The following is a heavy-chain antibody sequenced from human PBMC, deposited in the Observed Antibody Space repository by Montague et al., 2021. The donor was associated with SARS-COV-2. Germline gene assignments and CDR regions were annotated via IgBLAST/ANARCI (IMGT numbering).Heavy chain of an antibody. Sequence: SLRLSCAASGFTFGDYAMSWVRQAPGKGLEWVGVIRSKAYGGTTEYAASGKGRFTIARDDSKSIAHLQINSLKTEDTAVYYCTRDTPDDNFWSGYYVSGGPYYYYYDMDVWGKGTTVTVSS. D-gene: IGHD3-3*01. CDR2: IRSKAYGGTT. J-gene: IGHJ6*03. V-gene: IGHV3-49*04. CDR1: GFTFGDYA. CDR3: TRDTPDDNFWSGYYVSGGPYYYYYDMDV.